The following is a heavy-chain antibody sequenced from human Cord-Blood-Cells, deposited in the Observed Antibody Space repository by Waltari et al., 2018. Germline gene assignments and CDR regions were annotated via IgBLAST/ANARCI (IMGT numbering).Heavy chain of an antibody. CDR2: INHSGST. CDR3: ARAFFGQNWFDP. V-gene: IGHV4-34*01. Sequence: QVQLQQWGAGLLKPSATLSLTCAFYGGSFSGSYCSWIRQPPGKGLEWIGEINHSGSTKYSPSLKSRVTISVGTSKNQFSLRLSSVTAAGTAVYYCARAFFGQNWFDPWGQGTLVTVSS. D-gene: IGHD3-16*01. J-gene: IGHJ5*02. CDR1: GGSFSGSY.